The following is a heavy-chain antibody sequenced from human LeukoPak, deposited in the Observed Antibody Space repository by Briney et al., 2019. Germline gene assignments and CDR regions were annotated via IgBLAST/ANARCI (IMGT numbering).Heavy chain of an antibody. CDR3: AKYSNYRDAFDI. V-gene: IGHV3-23*01. CDR1: GFTFRSHA. D-gene: IGHD4-11*01. CDR2: IYENGGTT. J-gene: IGHJ3*02. Sequence: PGGSLRLSCVGSGFTFRSHAMSWVRQAPEKGLEFVSGIYENGGTTYYADSVKGRFSISRDNSKNTLYLQMDSLRGEDTAVYYCAKYSNYRDAFDIWGQGTMVTVSS.